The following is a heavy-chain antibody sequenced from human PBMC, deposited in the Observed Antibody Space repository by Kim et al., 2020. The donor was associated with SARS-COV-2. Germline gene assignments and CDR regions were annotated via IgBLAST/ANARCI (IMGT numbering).Heavy chain of an antibody. CDR2: ISAYNGNT. V-gene: IGHV1-18*01. CDR3: ARGGSRVTMIVVVMADAFDI. Sequence: ASVKVSCKASGYTFTSYGISWVRQAPGQGLEWMGWISAYNGNTNYAQKLQGRVTMTTDTSTSKAYMELRSLRSDDTAVYYCARGGSRVTMIVVVMADAFDIWGQGTMVTVSS. CDR1: GYTFTSYG. J-gene: IGHJ3*02. D-gene: IGHD3-22*01.